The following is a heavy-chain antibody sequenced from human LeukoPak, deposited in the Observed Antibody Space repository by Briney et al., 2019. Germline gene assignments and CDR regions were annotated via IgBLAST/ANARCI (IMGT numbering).Heavy chain of an antibody. CDR3: ARDHRGRFGHSSGWYNLDY. D-gene: IGHD6-19*01. V-gene: IGHV1-69*13. CDR1: GGTFISYA. CDR2: IIPIFGTA. J-gene: IGHJ4*02. Sequence: ASVKVSCKASGGTFISYAISWVRQAPGQGLEWMGGIIPIFGTANYAQKFQGRVTITADESTSTAYMELSSLRSEDTAVYYCARDHRGRFGHSSGWYNLDYWGQGTLVTVSS.